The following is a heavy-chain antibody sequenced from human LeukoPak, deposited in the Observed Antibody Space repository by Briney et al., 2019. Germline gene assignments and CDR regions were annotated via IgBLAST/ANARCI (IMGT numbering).Heavy chain of an antibody. CDR1: GFTVSSNY. Sequence: GGSLRLSCAASGFTVSSNYMSWVRQAPGKGLEWVSVIYSGGSTYYADSVKGRFTIPRDNSKNTLYLQMNSLRAEDTAVYYCARVRYRDAFDIWGQGTMVTVSS. CDR2: IYSGGST. J-gene: IGHJ3*02. CDR3: ARVRYRDAFDI. V-gene: IGHV3-53*01. D-gene: IGHD2-2*02.